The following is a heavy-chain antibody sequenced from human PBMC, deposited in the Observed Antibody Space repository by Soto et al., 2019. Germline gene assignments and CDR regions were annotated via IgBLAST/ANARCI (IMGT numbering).Heavy chain of an antibody. CDR3: ARDFVVIAAAGSFYYYGMDV. Sequence: GGSLRLSCAASGFTVSSNYMTWVRQAPGKGLEWVFVIYSGGSTYYADSVKGRFTISRDNSKNTLYFQMNSLRAEDTAVYYCARDFVVIAAAGSFYYYGMDVWGQGTTVTVSS. V-gene: IGHV3-53*01. D-gene: IGHD6-13*01. J-gene: IGHJ6*02. CDR2: IYSGGST. CDR1: GFTVSSNY.